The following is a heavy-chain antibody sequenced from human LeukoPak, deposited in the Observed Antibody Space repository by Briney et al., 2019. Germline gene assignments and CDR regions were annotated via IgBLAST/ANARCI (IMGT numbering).Heavy chain of an antibody. V-gene: IGHV3-30*18. J-gene: IGHJ6*02. D-gene: IGHD6-6*01. CDR2: ISYDGSNK. Sequence: GRSLRLSCAASGFTFSSYGMHWVRQAPGKGLEWVAVISYDGSNKYYADSVKGRFTISRDNSKNTLYPQMNSLRAEDTAVYYCAKAGFDSSSSSGMDVWGQGTTVTVSS. CDR1: GFTFSSYG. CDR3: AKAGFDSSSSSGMDV.